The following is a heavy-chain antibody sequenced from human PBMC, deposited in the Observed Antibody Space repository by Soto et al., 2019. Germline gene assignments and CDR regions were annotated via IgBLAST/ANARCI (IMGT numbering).Heavy chain of an antibody. Sequence: SETLSLTCTVSGGSITSSYWSWIRRPPGKGLEWIAYIYDTGISGYTPSTSYNPSLQSRVTMSVDTSKSQFSLKLTSVTAADTAVYYCARGEDAFFYYGLDVWGQGITVTVSS. J-gene: IGHJ6*02. V-gene: IGHV4-59*01. CDR1: GGSITSSY. CDR3: ARGEDAFFYYGLDV. CDR2: IYDTGISGYTPST.